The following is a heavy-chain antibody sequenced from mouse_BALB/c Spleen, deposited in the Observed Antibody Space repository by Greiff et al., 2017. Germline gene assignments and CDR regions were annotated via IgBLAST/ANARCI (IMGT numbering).Heavy chain of an antibody. D-gene: IGHD2-1*01. Sequence: LQQPGAELVKPGASVKMSCKASGYTFTSYNMHWVKQTPGQGLEWIGAIYPGNGDTSYNQKFKGKATLTADKSSSTAYMQLSSLTSEDSAVYYCARYGNYYGAWFAYWGQGTLVTVSA. V-gene: IGHV1-12*01. CDR3: ARYGNYYGAWFAY. CDR1: GYTFTSYN. CDR2: IYPGNGDT. J-gene: IGHJ3*01.